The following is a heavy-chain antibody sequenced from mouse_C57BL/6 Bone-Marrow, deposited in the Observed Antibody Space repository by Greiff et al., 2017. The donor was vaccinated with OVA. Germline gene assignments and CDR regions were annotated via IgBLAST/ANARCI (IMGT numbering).Heavy chain of an antibody. Sequence: EVQVVESGGDLVKPGGSLKLSCAASGFTFSSYGMSWVRQTPDKRLEWVATISSGGSYTYYPDSVKGRFTISRDNAKNTLYLQMSSLKSEDTAMYYCARHGSSFYYFDYWGQGTTLTVSS. CDR1: GFTFSSYG. D-gene: IGHD1-1*01. J-gene: IGHJ2*01. CDR2: ISSGGSYT. CDR3: ARHGSSFYYFDY. V-gene: IGHV5-6*01.